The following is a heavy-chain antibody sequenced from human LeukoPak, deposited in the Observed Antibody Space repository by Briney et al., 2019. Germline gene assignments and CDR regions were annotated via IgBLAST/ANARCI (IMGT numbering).Heavy chain of an antibody. CDR2: ISAYNGNT. Sequence: ASVKVSCKASGYTFTSYGISWVRQAPGQGLEWMGWISAYNGNTNYAQKLQGRVTMTTDTSTSTAYMELRSLRSDDTAVYYCAREAHITMVRGVTDYWGQGSLVTVSS. CDR3: AREAHITMVRGVTDY. V-gene: IGHV1-18*01. J-gene: IGHJ4*02. CDR1: GYTFTSYG. D-gene: IGHD3-10*01.